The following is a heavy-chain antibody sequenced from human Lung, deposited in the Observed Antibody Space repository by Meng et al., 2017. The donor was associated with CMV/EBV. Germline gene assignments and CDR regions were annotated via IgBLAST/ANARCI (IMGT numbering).Heavy chain of an antibody. CDR3: ARDAMVRGVVHLGGGMDF. CDR1: GGSITSHY. CDR2: IYYSGST. V-gene: IGHV4-59*11. Sequence: SETLSLXCTVTGGSITSHYWNWIRQPPGKGLEWIGYIYYSGSTNYNPSLKSRVTTSVDTSKNQFSLKLSSVTAADTAVYYCARDAMVRGVVHLGGGMDFXGEGXTVTVSS. D-gene: IGHD3-10*01. J-gene: IGHJ6*04.